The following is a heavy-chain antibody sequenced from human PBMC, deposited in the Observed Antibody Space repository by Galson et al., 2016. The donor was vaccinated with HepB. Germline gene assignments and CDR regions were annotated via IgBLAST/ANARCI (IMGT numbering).Heavy chain of an antibody. V-gene: IGHV3-15*01. CDR2: IKRKTDGGTT. Sequence: SLRLSCAASGITLSNAWMTWVRQAPGKELEWVGRIKRKTDGGTTDYGAPVKGRFTVSRDDSRNTLYLQMNSLKGEDTAVYYCTAECAGGFSVYAMLTSWGQGTRVTVSS. CDR1: GITLSNAW. D-gene: IGHD2-8*01. CDR3: TAECAGGFSVYAMLTS. J-gene: IGHJ4*02.